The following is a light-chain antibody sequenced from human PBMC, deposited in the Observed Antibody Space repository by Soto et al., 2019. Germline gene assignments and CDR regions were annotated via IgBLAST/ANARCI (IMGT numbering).Light chain of an antibody. Sequence: DIVMTQTPLSLSVTPGQPASISCKSSQSLLQSDGKTYLDWYLQKSGQSPQLLIYLGSTRASGVPDRFNGSGSGTDFTLKIRRVEAEDVGVYYCMQPLHTPWTFGQGTKVDIK. J-gene: IGKJ1*01. CDR1: QSLLQSDGKTY. V-gene: IGKV2-28*01. CDR3: MQPLHTPWT. CDR2: LGS.